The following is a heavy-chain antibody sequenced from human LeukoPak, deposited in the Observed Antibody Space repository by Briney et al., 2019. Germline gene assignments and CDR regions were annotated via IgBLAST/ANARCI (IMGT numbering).Heavy chain of an antibody. V-gene: IGHV4-34*01. CDR1: GGSFSGYY. D-gene: IGHD2-2*01. J-gene: IGHJ6*02. CDR3: ARTGYCSSTSCPYYYYYGMDV. CDR2: INHSGST. Sequence: SETLSLTCAVYGGSFSGYYWSWIRQPPGKGLEWIGEINHSGSTNYNPSLKSRVTISVDTSKNQFSLKLSSVTAADTAVYYCARTGYCSSTSCPYYYYYGMDVWGQGTTVTVSS.